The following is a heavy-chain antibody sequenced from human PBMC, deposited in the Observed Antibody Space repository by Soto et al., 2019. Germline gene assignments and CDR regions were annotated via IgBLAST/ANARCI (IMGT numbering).Heavy chain of an antibody. CDR2: IYYSGST. J-gene: IGHJ6*03. CDR3: ARGKSTTIRDYYYYYMAV. V-gene: IGHV4-31*03. D-gene: IGHD3-9*01. Sequence: SETLSLTCTVSGGSISSGGYYWSWIRQHPGKGLEWIGYIYYSGSTYYNPSLKSRVTISVDTSKNQFSLKLSSVTAADTAVYYCARGKSTTIRDYYYYYMAVWGKGTTVTVSS. CDR1: GGSISSGGYY.